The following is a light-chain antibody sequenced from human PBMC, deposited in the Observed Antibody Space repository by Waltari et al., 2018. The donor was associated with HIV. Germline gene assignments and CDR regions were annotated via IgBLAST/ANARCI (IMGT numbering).Light chain of an antibody. J-gene: IGKJ3*01. CDR3: QQYNNWLLFT. CDR1: QSVSSN. CDR2: GAS. V-gene: IGKV3-15*01. Sequence: EIVMTQSPATLSVSPGERATLSCRASQSVSSNLAWYQQKPGQAPRLLIYGASTRATGIPARFSCSGSGTEFTLTISSLQSEDFAVYYCQQYNNWLLFTFGPGTKVDIK.